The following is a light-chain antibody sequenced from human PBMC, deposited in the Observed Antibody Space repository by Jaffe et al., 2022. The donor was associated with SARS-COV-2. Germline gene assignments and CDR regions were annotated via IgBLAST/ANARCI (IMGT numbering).Light chain of an antibody. Sequence: EIVLTQSPGTLSLSPGEGATLSCRASQSVTSSCLAWYQQKPGQAPRVLIYGASSRATGIPDRFSGSGSGTDFTLTISRLEPEDFAVYYCQHLGNSLYTFGQGTKLEIK. CDR2: GAS. CDR3: QHLGNSLYT. CDR1: QSVTSSC. J-gene: IGKJ2*01. V-gene: IGKV3-20*01.